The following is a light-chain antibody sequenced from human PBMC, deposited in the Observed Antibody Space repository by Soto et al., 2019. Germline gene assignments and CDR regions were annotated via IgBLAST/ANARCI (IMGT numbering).Light chain of an antibody. Sequence: QSALTQPASVSGSPGQSITISCTGTSSDVGGYNYVSWYQQHPGKAPKLMIYEVSNRPSGVSNRFSGSKSGNTASLTISGHHAEDEADYSCSSYTSSTIDHVFGTGTKLTVL. CDR1: SSDVGGYNY. V-gene: IGLV2-14*01. J-gene: IGLJ1*01. CDR3: SSYTSSTIDHV. CDR2: EVS.